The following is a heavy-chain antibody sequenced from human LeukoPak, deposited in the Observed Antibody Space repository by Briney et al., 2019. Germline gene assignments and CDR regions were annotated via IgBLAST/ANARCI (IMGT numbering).Heavy chain of an antibody. Sequence: PGGSLRLSCAASGFTFSRHWMHWVRQGPGKGLEWVSRIKSDGSETQYADSVKGGFTISRDNAHNTLYLQMTSLRPEDTAIYYCARVISYFDLWGQGALVTASS. V-gene: IGHV3-74*01. CDR2: IKSDGSET. D-gene: IGHD3-3*02. CDR1: GFTFSRHW. J-gene: IGHJ4*02. CDR3: ARVISYFDL.